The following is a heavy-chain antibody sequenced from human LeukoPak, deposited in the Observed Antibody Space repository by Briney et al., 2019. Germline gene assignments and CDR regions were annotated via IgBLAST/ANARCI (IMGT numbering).Heavy chain of an antibody. CDR2: INPNSGGT. J-gene: IGHJ4*02. Sequence: GASVKVSCKASGYTFTGYYMHWVRQAPGQGLEWMGRINPNSGGTNYAQKFQGRVTMTRDTSISTAYMGLSRLRSDDTAVYYCARYYYDSSGPDYWGQGTLVTVSS. D-gene: IGHD3-22*01. V-gene: IGHV1-2*06. CDR3: ARYYYDSSGPDY. CDR1: GYTFTGYY.